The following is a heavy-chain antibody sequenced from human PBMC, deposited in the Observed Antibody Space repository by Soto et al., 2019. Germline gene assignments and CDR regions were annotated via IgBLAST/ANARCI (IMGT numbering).Heavy chain of an antibody. Sequence: EVPLAESGGGMVQPGGSLRLSCVASGFTFSSYDMHWVRQAPGQGLEYVSSISSNGGTTYYGNPVKGRFTISRDNSKNTLYLQMGSLRAEDMAVYYCVRRVSGNYDYWGQGTLVTVSS. CDR1: GFTFSSYD. D-gene: IGHD1-7*01. J-gene: IGHJ4*02. V-gene: IGHV3-64*01. CDR2: ISSNGGTT. CDR3: VRRVSGNYDY.